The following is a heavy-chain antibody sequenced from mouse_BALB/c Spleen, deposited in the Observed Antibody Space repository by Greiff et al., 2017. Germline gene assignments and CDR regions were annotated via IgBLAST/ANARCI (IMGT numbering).Heavy chain of an antibody. Sequence: EVQGVESGGGLEKPGGSLKLSCAASGFAFSSYDMSWVRQTPEKRLEWVAYISSGGGSTYYPDTVKGRFTISRDNAKNTLYLQMSSLKSEDTAMYYCARPQYWGQGTLVTVSA. V-gene: IGHV5-12-1*01. J-gene: IGHJ3*01. CDR2: ISSGGGST. CDR3: ARPQY. CDR1: GFAFSSYD.